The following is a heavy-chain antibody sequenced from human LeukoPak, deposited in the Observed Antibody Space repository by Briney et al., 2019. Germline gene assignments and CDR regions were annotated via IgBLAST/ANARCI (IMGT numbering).Heavy chain of an antibody. CDR2: IYYSGST. CDR1: GGSISGSSYY. J-gene: IGHJ4*02. D-gene: IGHD4-11*01. V-gene: IGHV4-39*01. Sequence: SETLSLTCTVSGGSISGSSYYWGWIRQPPGKGLEWIGSIYYSGSTYYKPSPKSRVTMSVDTSKNQFSLKLSSVTAADTAVYYCARPQRYSNYALDYWGQGTLVTVSS. CDR3: ARPQRYSNYALDY.